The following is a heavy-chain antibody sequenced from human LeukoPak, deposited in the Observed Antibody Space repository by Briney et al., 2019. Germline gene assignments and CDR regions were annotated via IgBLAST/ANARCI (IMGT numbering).Heavy chain of an antibody. D-gene: IGHD6-13*01. CDR3: ASTPNTGYSSSWPYYYGMDV. CDR2: IYTSGST. CDR1: GGSISSGSYY. Sequence: PSETLSLTCTVSGGSISSGSYYWSWIRQPAGKGLEWIGRIYTSGSTNYNPSLKSRVTISVDTSKNQFSLKLSSVTAADTAVYYCASTPNTGYSSSWPYYYGMDVWGQGTTVTVPS. V-gene: IGHV4-61*02. J-gene: IGHJ6*02.